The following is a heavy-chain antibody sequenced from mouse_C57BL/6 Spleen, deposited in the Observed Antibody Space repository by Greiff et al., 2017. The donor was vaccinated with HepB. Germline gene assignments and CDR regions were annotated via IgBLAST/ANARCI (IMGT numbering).Heavy chain of an antibody. CDR1: GYTFTSYW. CDR3: ARSVSGSSYGWFAY. Sequence: QVQLQQPGAELVKPGASVTLSCKASGYTFTSYWMQWVKQRPGQGLEWIGEIDPSDSYTNYNQKFKGKATLTVDTSSSTAYMQLSSLTSEDSAVYYCARSVSGSSYGWFAYWGQGTLVTVSA. J-gene: IGHJ3*01. V-gene: IGHV1-50*01. CDR2: IDPSDSYT. D-gene: IGHD1-1*01.